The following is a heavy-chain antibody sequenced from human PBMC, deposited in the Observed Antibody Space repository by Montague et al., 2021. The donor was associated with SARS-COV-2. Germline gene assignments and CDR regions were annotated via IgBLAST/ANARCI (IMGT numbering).Heavy chain of an antibody. D-gene: IGHD6-13*01. Sequence: CAISGDSVSRNSATWNWIRQSPSRGLEWLGRTYYRSMWKSDYAXXXKSRIAINPDTSKNRFSLQLSSVTPEDTALYYCVRGIEAAGSYDYWGQGTLVTVSS. CDR1: GDSVSRNSAT. J-gene: IGHJ4*02. CDR2: TYYRSMWKS. V-gene: IGHV6-1*01. CDR3: VRGIEAAGSYDY.